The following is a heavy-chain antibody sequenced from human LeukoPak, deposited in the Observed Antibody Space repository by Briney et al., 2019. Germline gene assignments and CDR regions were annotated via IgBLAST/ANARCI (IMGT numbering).Heavy chain of an antibody. D-gene: IGHD1-26*01. J-gene: IGHJ4*02. V-gene: IGHV3-23*01. CDR3: AKCGSYPSRVAFDY. Sequence: GGSLRLSCAASGFTFSSYAMSWVREAPGKGLEWVSAISGSGGSTYYADSVKGRFTISRDNSKNTLYLQMNSLRAEDTAVYYCAKCGSYPSRVAFDYWGQGTLVTVSS. CDR2: ISGSGGST. CDR1: GFTFSSYA.